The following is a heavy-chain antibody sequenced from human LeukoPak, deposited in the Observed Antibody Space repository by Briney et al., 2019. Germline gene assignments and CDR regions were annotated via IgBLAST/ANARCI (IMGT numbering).Heavy chain of an antibody. CDR2: IRYDGSHK. CDR1: GFTFSSCG. V-gene: IGHV3-30*02. D-gene: IGHD3-3*01. J-gene: IGHJ4*02. CDR3: AKPPRGRYDFWSGLPD. Sequence: GGSLRLSCAASGFTFSSCGMHWVRQAPGKGLEWVAYIRYDGSHKYYADSVKGRFTISRDNSKNTVYLQMNSLRAEDTAVYYCAKPPRGRYDFWSGLPDWGQGTLVTVSS.